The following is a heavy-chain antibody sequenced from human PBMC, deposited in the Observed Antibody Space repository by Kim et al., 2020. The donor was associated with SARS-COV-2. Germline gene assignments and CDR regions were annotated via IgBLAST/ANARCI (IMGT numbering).Heavy chain of an antibody. D-gene: IGHD5-18*01. CDR3: ARRGYSYGFGGRGGWYFDY. Sequence: SETLSLTCTVSGGSISSSSYYWGWTRQPPGKGLEWIGSIYYSGSTYYNPSLKSRVTISVDTSKNQFSLKLSSVTAADTAVYYCARRGYSYGFGGRGGWYFDYWGQGTLVTVSS. CDR1: GGSISSSSYY. V-gene: IGHV4-39*01. J-gene: IGHJ4*02. CDR2: IYYSGST.